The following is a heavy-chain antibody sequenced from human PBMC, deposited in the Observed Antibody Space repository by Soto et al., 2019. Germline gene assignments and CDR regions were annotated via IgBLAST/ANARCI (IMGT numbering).Heavy chain of an antibody. CDR2: ISGSGGST. CDR1: GFTFSSYA. CDR3: AKGYYYDSSGYYPDPYYYYGMDV. J-gene: IGHJ6*02. D-gene: IGHD3-22*01. V-gene: IGHV3-23*01. Sequence: GGSLRLSCAASGFTFSSYAMSWVRQAPGKGLEWVSAISGSGGSTYYADSVKGRFTISRDNPKNTLYLQMNSLRAEDTAVYYCAKGYYYDSSGYYPDPYYYYGMDVWGQGTTVTVSS.